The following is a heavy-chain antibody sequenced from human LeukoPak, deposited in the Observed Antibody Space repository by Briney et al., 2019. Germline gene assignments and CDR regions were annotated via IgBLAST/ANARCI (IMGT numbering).Heavy chain of an antibody. Sequence: ASQTLSLTCTVSGGSIGSGGYYWSWIRQHPGKGLEWIGYIYYSGSTYYNPSLKSRVTISVDTSKNQFSLKLSSVTAADTAVYYCARGRLRVNYFDYWGQGTLVTVSS. CDR1: GGSIGSGGYY. V-gene: IGHV4-31*03. CDR3: ARGRLRVNYFDY. D-gene: IGHD2-21*01. CDR2: IYYSGST. J-gene: IGHJ4*02.